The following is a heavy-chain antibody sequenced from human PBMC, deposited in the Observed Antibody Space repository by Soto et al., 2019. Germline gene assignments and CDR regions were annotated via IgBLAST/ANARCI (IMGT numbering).Heavy chain of an antibody. V-gene: IGHV1-18*04. CDR3: ARDLSRRGMIVVVGPDY. Sequence: ASVKVSCKASGYTFTSYGISWVRQAPGQGLEWMGWISAYNGNTNYAQKLQGRVTMTTDTSTSTAYMELRSLRSDDTAVYYCARDLSRRGMIVVVGPDYWGQGTLVTVSS. CDR1: GYTFTSYG. D-gene: IGHD3-22*01. CDR2: ISAYNGNT. J-gene: IGHJ4*02.